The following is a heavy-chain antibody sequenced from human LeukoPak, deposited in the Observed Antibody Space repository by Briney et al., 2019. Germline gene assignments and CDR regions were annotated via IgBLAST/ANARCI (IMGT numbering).Heavy chain of an antibody. CDR1: GYTFTSYA. CDR2: INANTGNP. D-gene: IGHD6-19*01. CDR3: ARALAVGGSYYYYMDV. Sequence: ASVKVSCKASGYTFTSYAMNWVRQAPGQGLEWMGWINANTGNPTYAQGFTGRFVFCLDTSVSTAYLQISSLKAEDTAVYYCARALAVGGSYYYYMDVWGKGTTVTVSS. J-gene: IGHJ6*03. V-gene: IGHV7-4-1*02.